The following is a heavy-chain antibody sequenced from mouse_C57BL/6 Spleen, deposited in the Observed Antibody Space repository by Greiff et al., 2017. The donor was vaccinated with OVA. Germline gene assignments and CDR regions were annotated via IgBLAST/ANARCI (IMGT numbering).Heavy chain of an antibody. CDR1: GYSITSGYY. Sequence: EVKVEESGPGLVKPSQSLSLTCSVTGYSITSGYYWNWIRQFPGNKLEWMGYISYDGSNNYNPSLKNRISITRDTSKNQFFLKLNSVTTEDTATYYCARDSPSTTVVAGGAMDDWGQGTSVTVSS. J-gene: IGHJ4*01. CDR3: ARDSPSTTVVAGGAMDD. V-gene: IGHV3-6*01. CDR2: ISYDGSN. D-gene: IGHD1-1*01.